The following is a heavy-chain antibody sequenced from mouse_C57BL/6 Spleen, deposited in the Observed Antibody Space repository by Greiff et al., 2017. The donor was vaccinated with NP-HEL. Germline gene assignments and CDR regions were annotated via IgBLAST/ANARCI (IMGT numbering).Heavy chain of an antibody. CDR3: ARGRSDRYFDV. CDR2: IWSGGST. Sequence: QVQLQQSGPGLVQPSQSLSITCTVSGFSLTSYGVHWVRQSPGKGLEWLGVIWSGGSTDYNAAFISRLSISKYNSKSQVYFKMNSLQADDTAIYYCARGRSDRYFDVWGTGTTVTVSS. V-gene: IGHV2-2*01. J-gene: IGHJ1*03. CDR1: GFSLTSYG. D-gene: IGHD1-1*01.